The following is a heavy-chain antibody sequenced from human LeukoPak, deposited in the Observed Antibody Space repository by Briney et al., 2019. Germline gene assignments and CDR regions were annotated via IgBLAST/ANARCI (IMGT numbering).Heavy chain of an antibody. J-gene: IGHJ4*02. CDR1: GFTFSSYA. Sequence: PGRSLRLSCAASGFTFSSYAMHWVRQAPGKGLEWVAVISYDGSNKYYADSVKGRFTISRDNSKNTLYLQMNSLRAEDTAVYYCARDLWRGDIVVVPAATVDYWGQGTLVTVSS. V-gene: IGHV3-30*04. CDR2: ISYDGSNK. CDR3: ARDLWRGDIVVVPAATVDY. D-gene: IGHD2-2*01.